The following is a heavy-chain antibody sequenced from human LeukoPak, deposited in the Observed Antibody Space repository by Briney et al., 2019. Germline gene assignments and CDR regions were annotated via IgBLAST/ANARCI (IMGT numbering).Heavy chain of an antibody. CDR2: ISGSSIYI. CDR3: AISGSGSYYPFDY. CDR1: GFTVSSNY. Sequence: GGSLRLSCAASGFTVSSNYMSWVRQAPGKGLEWVSSISGSSIYIYYADSVKGRFTISRDNAKNSLYLQMNSLRGEDTAVYYCAISGSGSYYPFDYWGQGTLVTVSS. J-gene: IGHJ4*02. V-gene: IGHV3-21*01. D-gene: IGHD3-10*01.